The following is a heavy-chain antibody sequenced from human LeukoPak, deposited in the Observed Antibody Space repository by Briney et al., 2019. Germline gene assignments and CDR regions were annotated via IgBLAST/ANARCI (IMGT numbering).Heavy chain of an antibody. J-gene: IGHJ3*02. CDR3: ARRPYYYDSGWAFDI. CDR2: INHSGST. Sequence: PSETLSLTCAVYGGSFSGYYWSWIRQPPGKGLEWIGEINHSGSTNYNPSLKSRVTISVDTSKNQFSLKLSSVTAADTAVYYCARRPYYYDSGWAFDIWGQGTMVTVSS. D-gene: IGHD3-22*01. V-gene: IGHV4-34*01. CDR1: GGSFSGYY.